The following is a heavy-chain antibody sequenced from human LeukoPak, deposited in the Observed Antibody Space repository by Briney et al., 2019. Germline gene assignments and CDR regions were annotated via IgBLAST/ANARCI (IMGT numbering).Heavy chain of an antibody. D-gene: IGHD3-10*01. CDR3: ASGSGSYRTPYYYMDV. Sequence: GGSLRLSCAASGFTVSSNYMSWVRQAPGKGLDWVSVIYSGGSTYYADSVKGRFTISRDNSKNTLYLQMNSLRAEDTAVYYCASGSGSYRTPYYYMDVWGTGTTVTVSS. V-gene: IGHV3-53*01. J-gene: IGHJ6*03. CDR2: IYSGGST. CDR1: GFTVSSNY.